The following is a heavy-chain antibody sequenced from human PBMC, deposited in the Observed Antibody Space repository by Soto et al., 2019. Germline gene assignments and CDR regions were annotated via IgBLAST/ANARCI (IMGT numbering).Heavy chain of an antibody. CDR3: ARGYSGRRGAFDI. J-gene: IGHJ3*02. CDR2: IYYSGST. CDR1: GGSISSYY. Sequence: QVQLQESGPGLVKPSETLSLTCTVSGGSISSYYWSWIRQPPGKGLEWIGYIYYSGSTNYNPSLKSRVTISVDTSKNQFSLKLSSVTAADTAVYYCARGYSGRRGAFDIWGQGTMVTVSS. V-gene: IGHV4-59*01. D-gene: IGHD5-12*01.